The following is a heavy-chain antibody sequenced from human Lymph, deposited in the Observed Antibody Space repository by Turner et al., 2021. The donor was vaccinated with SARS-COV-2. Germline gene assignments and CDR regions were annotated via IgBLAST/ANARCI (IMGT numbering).Heavy chain of an antibody. CDR1: GVSFSDYY. CDR3: ARVVIAVAGTYPIQVYYYYGMDV. D-gene: IGHD6-19*01. Sequence: QVQLQQWGAGLLKPSETLSLTCAVDGVSFSDYYWSWIRQPPGKGLGWMGEMNHSGSTNYNPSLKSRVTISVDTSKNQFSLKLNSVTAADTAVYYCARVVIAVAGTYPIQVYYYYGMDVWGQGTTVTVSS. CDR2: MNHSGST. J-gene: IGHJ6*02. V-gene: IGHV4-34*01.